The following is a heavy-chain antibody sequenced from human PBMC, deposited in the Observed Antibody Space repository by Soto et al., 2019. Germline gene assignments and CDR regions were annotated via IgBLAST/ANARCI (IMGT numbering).Heavy chain of an antibody. CDR1: GGSIRNGPYS. CDR3: AGGRYYVPGRLDGWNV. J-gene: IGHJ3*01. Sequence: LSLTCCVSGGSIRNGPYSWNWIRQPPGKVLEWIGYMYHSGTTYYNLSLKSRVTISLDRSKNQFSLELNSVTAADPAVHFCAGGRYYVPGRLDGWNVWGKGKMVTVS. D-gene: IGHD3-10*01. V-gene: IGHV4-30-2*01. CDR2: MYHSGTT.